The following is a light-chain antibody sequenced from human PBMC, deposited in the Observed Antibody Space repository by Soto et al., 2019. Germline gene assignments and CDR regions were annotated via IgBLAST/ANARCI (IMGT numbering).Light chain of an antibody. V-gene: IGKV3-11*01. J-gene: IGKJ1*01. CDR1: QSVSSY. CDR2: DAS. Sequence: EIVLTQSPATLSLFPGERATLSCRASQSVSSYLAWYQQKPGQAPRLLIYDASNRATGIPDRFSGSGSGTDFTLTISSLEPEDFAVYYCQQRSNWPRTFGQGTKVEIK. CDR3: QQRSNWPRT.